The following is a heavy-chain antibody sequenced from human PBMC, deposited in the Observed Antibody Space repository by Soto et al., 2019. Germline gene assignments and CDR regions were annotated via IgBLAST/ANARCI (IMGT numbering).Heavy chain of an antibody. Sequence: SETLFLTCTVSDGSISSSYCWWIRDPPGKGLEWIGYIYYSGGTNYNPSLKSRVTISVDTSKNQFSMKLSSVTAADTAVYYCARGLEVWVTPLVAFDIWGQGTIVTVS. CDR3: ARGLEVWVTPLVAFDI. CDR2: IYYSGGT. V-gene: IGHV4-59*01. J-gene: IGHJ3*02. CDR1: DGSISSSY. D-gene: IGHD4-4*01.